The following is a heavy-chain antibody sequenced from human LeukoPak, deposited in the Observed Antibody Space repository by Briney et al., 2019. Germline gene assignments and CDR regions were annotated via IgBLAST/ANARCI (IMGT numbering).Heavy chain of an antibody. Sequence: SGGSLRLSCAASGFTFSSYWMSWVRQAPGKGLEWVANIKQDGSEKYYVDSVKGRFTISRDNAKNSLYLQMNSLRAEDTAVYYCARDPFLYDSSGYYYDTFDYWGQGTLVTVSS. CDR3: ARDPFLYDSSGYYYDTFDY. CDR2: IKQDGSEK. CDR1: GFTFSSYW. J-gene: IGHJ4*02. V-gene: IGHV3-7*05. D-gene: IGHD3-22*01.